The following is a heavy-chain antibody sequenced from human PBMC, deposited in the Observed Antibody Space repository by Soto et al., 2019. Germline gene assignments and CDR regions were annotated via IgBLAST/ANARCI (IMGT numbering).Heavy chain of an antibody. V-gene: IGHV3-30*18. D-gene: IGHD2-2*01. CDR1: GLTFSSYG. J-gene: IGHJ4*02. Sequence: PVGSLRLSGAASGLTFSSYGMHWVRQAPGKGLEWVAVISYDGSNKYYADSVKGRFTISRDNSKNTLYLQMNSLRAEDTAVYYCAKDAGVEGDYCGQGTLVTVSS. CDR3: AKDAGVEGDY. CDR2: ISYDGSNK.